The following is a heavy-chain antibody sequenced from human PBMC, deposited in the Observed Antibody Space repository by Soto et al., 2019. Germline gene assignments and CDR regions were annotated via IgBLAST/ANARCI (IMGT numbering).Heavy chain of an antibody. D-gene: IGHD6-25*01. Sequence: PGESLKISCKVSWYSFSSHWIGWLRQMPGKGLEWMGIIYPGDSNIRYSPSFEGQIDMSADRSINTAYLRLSSLKASDTATYYCARHFDEHSSVSCFEYWGQGTLVRVSS. CDR3: ARHFDEHSSVSCFEY. CDR1: WYSFSSHW. J-gene: IGHJ4*02. V-gene: IGHV5-51*01. CDR2: IYPGDSNI.